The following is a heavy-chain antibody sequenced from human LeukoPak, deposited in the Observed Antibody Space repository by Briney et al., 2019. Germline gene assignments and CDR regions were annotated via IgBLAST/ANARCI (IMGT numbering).Heavy chain of an antibody. V-gene: IGHV5-10-1*01. Sequence: GESLKISCKGSGYSFSSYWISWVRQMPGKGLEWMGKIDPSDSYTAYSPSFQGHVTISADRSVSTAYLQWNSLKASDSAMYYCARRGYYYYGMDVWGQGTTVTVSS. CDR3: ARRGYYYYGMDV. CDR1: GYSFSSYW. D-gene: IGHD3-10*01. J-gene: IGHJ6*02. CDR2: IDPSDSYT.